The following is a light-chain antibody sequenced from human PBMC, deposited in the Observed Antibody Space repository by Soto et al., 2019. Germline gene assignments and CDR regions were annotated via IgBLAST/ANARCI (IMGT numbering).Light chain of an antibody. CDR1: QSVSRY. Sequence: EIVLTQSPGTLSLSSGERATLSCRASQSVSRYLAWYHQKPGQAPRLLMYLASSRATGIPDRFSGSGSGTDFTLTISRLEPEDFGVYYCQTYDGSPYTFGQGTKLEIK. CDR3: QTYDGSPYT. CDR2: LAS. V-gene: IGKV3-20*01. J-gene: IGKJ2*01.